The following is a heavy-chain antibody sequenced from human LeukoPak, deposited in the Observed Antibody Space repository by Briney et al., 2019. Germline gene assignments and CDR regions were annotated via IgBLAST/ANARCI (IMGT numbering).Heavy chain of an antibody. CDR1: GYTFTGYY. V-gene: IGHV1-2*02. D-gene: IGHD1-26*01. J-gene: IGHJ5*02. CDR2: INPNSGGT. Sequence: ASVKASCKASGYTFTGYYMHWVRQAPGQGLEWMGWINPNSGGTNYAQKFQGRVTMTRDTSISTAYMELSRLRSDDTAVYYCARALVGATDWFDPWGQGTLVTVSS. CDR3: ARALVGATDWFDP.